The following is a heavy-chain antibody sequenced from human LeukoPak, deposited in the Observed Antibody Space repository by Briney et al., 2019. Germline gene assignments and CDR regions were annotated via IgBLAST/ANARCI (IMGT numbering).Heavy chain of an antibody. CDR2: INHSGST. D-gene: IGHD6-13*01. Sequence: SVTLSLTCAVYGGSFSGYYWSWIRQPPGKGLEWIGEINHSGSTNYNPSLKSRVTISVDTSKNQFSLKLSSVTAADTAVYYCARLAGPSSSLYYFDYWGQGTLVTVSS. J-gene: IGHJ4*02. CDR1: GGSFSGYY. V-gene: IGHV4-34*01. CDR3: ARLAGPSSSLYYFDY.